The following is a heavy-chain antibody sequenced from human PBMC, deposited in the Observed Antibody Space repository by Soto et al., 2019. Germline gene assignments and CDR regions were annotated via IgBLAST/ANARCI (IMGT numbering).Heavy chain of an antibody. D-gene: IGHD4-17*01. CDR1: GFTFSSYW. J-gene: IGHJ4*01. V-gene: IGHV3-7*01. CDR3: ARVATVTTIALYYFDY. CDR2: IEQDGSEK. Sequence: GGSLRLSCAASGFTFSSYWMSWVRQAPGKGLEWVANIEQDGSEKYYVDSVKGRFTISRDNAKNSLYLQMNSLRAEDTAVYYCARVATVTTIALYYFDYWGHGTLVTVSS.